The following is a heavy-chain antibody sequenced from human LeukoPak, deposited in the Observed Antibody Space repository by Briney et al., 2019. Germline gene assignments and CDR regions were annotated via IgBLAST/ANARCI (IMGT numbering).Heavy chain of an antibody. CDR3: ARDYQYFVQQLVEAFDI. Sequence: GGSLRLSCAASGITFSSYSMNWVRQAPGKGLEWVSSISSSSSYIYYADSVKGRFTISRDNAKNSLYLQMNSLRADDTAVYYCARDYQYFVQQLVEAFDIWGQGTMVTVSS. CDR2: ISSSSSYI. V-gene: IGHV3-21*01. J-gene: IGHJ3*02. CDR1: GITFSSYS. D-gene: IGHD6-13*01.